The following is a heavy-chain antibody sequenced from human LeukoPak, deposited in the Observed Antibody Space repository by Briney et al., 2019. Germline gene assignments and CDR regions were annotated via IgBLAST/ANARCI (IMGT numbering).Heavy chain of an antibody. CDR2: IYYSGST. D-gene: IGHD3-9*01. CDR1: GRSTSISSYY. CDR3: ASLGRLLRYFDWSYYFDY. V-gene: IGHV4-39*01. J-gene: IGHJ4*02. Sequence: SETLSLTCTVSGRSTSISSYYWLRSRQPPGKGLEWIGSIYYSGSTYYNPSLKIRVTISVDTSKKQFSLKLSSVTAADTAVYYCASLGRLLRYFDWSYYFDYWGQGTLVTVSS.